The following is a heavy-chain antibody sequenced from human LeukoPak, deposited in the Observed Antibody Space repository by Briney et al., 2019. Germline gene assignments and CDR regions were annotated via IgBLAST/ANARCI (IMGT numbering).Heavy chain of an antibody. D-gene: IGHD3-22*01. CDR1: GFTFSKHG. V-gene: IGHV3-23*01. J-gene: IGHJ4*02. CDR3: ARGHYDSSGYYIGPFDY. CDR2: ISPSGDIT. Sequence: GGSLRLSCAASGFTFSKHGMNWVRQAPGKGLEWVSGISPSGDITYYADSVKGRFTISRDNSKNTLYLQMNSLRAEDTAVYYCARGHYDSSGYYIGPFDYWGQGTLVTVFS.